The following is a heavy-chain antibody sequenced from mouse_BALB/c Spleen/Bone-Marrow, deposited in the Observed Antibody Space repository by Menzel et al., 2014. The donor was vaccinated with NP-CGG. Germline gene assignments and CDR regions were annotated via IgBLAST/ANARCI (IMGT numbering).Heavy chain of an antibody. V-gene: IGHV1S22*01. Sequence: LQQPGSELVRPGASVKLSCKASGYTFTSYWIHWVKQRPGQGLEWIGNIYPGSGTINYDEKFKNKATLTVDTSSSIAYMQLSSLTSEDSAVYYCRCYDYTMGYWGQGTSVTVSS. CDR1: GYTFTSYW. CDR3: RCYDYTMGY. J-gene: IGHJ4*01. CDR2: IYPGSGTI. D-gene: IGHD1-1*01.